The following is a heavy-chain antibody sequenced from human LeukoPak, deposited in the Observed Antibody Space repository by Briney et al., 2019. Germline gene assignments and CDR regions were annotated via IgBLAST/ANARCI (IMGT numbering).Heavy chain of an antibody. CDR3: ARDLSCSSTSCYSPHWFDP. V-gene: IGHV4-59*01. J-gene: IGHJ5*02. Sequence: SETLSLTCTVSGGSISSYYWSWIRQPPGKGLEWIGYIYYSGSTNYNPSLKSRVTISVDTPKNQFSLKLSSVTAADTAVYYCARDLSCSSTSCYSPHWFDPWGQGTLVTVSS. CDR1: GGSISSYY. CDR2: IYYSGST. D-gene: IGHD2-2*01.